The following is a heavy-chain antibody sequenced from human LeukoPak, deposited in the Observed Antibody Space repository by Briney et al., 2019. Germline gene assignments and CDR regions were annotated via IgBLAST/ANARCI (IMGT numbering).Heavy chain of an antibody. Sequence: GGSLRLSCAASGFTFSSYWMSWVRQAPGKGLEWVANIKQDGGETFYADSVKGRFTISRDNAKNSLYLQMNSLRAEDTAVYYCAREDHSNYNYWGQGTLVTVSS. CDR1: GFTFSSYW. CDR3: AREDHSNYNY. J-gene: IGHJ4*02. CDR2: IKQDGGET. V-gene: IGHV3-7*01. D-gene: IGHD4-11*01.